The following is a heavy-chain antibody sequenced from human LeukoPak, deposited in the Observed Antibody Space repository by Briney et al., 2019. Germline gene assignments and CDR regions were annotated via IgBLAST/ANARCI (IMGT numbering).Heavy chain of an antibody. CDR1: GFTVSSNY. D-gene: IGHD6-19*01. CDR2: IHNDGTT. CDR3: ARSQWLIDASIDY. V-gene: IGHV3-66*01. J-gene: IGHJ4*02. Sequence: PGGSLRLSCAASGFTVSSNYMSWVRQAPGRGLEWVSVIHNDGTTYYADSVKGRFTISRDNSKNTVYLQMNSLRAEDTAVYYCARSQWLIDASIDYWGQGTLVTVSS.